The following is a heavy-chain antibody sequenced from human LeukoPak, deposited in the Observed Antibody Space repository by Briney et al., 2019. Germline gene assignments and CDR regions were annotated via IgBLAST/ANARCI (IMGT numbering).Heavy chain of an antibody. CDR2: IYYSGST. CDR3: ARHGLGVLYFDY. V-gene: IGHV4-38-2*02. Sequence: SETLSLTCTVSGYSISSGYYWGWIRQPPGKGLEWIGSIYYSGSTYYNPSLKSRVTISVDTSKNQFSLKLSSVTAADTAVYYCARHGLGVLYFDYWGQGTLVTVSS. CDR1: GYSISSGYY. J-gene: IGHJ4*02. D-gene: IGHD1-26*01.